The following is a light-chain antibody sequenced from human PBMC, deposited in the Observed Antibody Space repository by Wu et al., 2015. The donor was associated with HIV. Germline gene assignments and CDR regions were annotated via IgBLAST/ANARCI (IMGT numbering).Light chain of an antibody. CDR2: AAS. CDR3: QQSYILPWT. CDR1: QSISSF. J-gene: IGKJ1*01. V-gene: IGKV1-39*01. Sequence: DIQMTQSPSSLSVSVGDRVSITCRASQSISSFLNWYQHQPGKAPKPLIYAASSLYSGVPSRFSGSGSGTDFTLTISSLQPEDFATYYCQQSYILPWTFGQGTRVEIK.